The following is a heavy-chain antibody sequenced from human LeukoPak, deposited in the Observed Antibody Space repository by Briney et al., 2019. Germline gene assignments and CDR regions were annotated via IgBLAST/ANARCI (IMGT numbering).Heavy chain of an antibody. CDR1: GGSISSGGYS. J-gene: IGHJ4*02. CDR2: IYHSGST. Sequence: SQTLSLTCAVPGGSISSGGYSWSWIRQPPGKGLEWIGYIYHSGSTYYNPSPKSRVTISVDRSKNQFSLKLSSVTAADTAVYYCARGDPAYSSSWYTSFDYWGRGPWSPSPQ. D-gene: IGHD6-13*01. V-gene: IGHV4-30-2*01. CDR3: ARGDPAYSSSWYTSFDY.